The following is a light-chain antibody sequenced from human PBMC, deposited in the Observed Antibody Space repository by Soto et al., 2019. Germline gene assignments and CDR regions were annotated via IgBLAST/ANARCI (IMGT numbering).Light chain of an antibody. V-gene: IGLV2-14*03. Sequence: QSALAQPASVSGSPGQSITISCTETSSDIGGYNFVSWYQQHPGKAPKLIIYDVNNRPSGVSNRFSGSKSGNTASLTISGLPDEDEGDYYCSSSTSSTPLVFGGGTKVTVL. CDR3: SSSTSSTPLV. CDR2: DVN. CDR1: SSDIGGYNF. J-gene: IGLJ2*01.